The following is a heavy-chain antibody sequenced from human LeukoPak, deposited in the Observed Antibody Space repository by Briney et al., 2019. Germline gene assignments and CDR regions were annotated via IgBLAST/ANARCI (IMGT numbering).Heavy chain of an antibody. CDR3: ARLGLYDGYTHDS. Sequence: PSETLSLTCSVSGASVTGTYWSWVRQTPGKGLEWIAYTYYGGTSEYNPSLKSRATISVDTSKNHFSLDLRSVTAADTAVYFCARLGLYDGYTHDSWGQGTLVTVSS. D-gene: IGHD5-24*01. CDR2: TYYGGTS. V-gene: IGHV4-59*08. J-gene: IGHJ4*02. CDR1: GASVTGTY.